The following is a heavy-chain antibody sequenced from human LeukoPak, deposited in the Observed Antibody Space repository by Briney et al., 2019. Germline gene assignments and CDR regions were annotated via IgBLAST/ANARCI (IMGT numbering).Heavy chain of an antibody. CDR1: GFTFSDYY. CDR2: ISSSGSTK. D-gene: IGHD3-22*01. J-gene: IGHJ4*02. Sequence: GGSLRLSCAASGFTFSDYYMSWIRQAPGKGLEWVSYISSSGSTKLYADSVKGRFTISRDNAKNSLYLQMNSLRAEDTAVYYCARDFDYYDDSGYQTYYSDYWGQETLVTVSS. CDR3: ARDFDYYDDSGYQTYYSDY. V-gene: IGHV3-11*01.